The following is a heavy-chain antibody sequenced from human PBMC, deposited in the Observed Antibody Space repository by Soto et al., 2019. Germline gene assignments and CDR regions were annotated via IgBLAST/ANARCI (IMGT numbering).Heavy chain of an antibody. CDR2: INGGGDAT. CDR1: GFRFSSFA. J-gene: IGHJ4*02. CDR3: AKESAATGNPFFDY. Sequence: EVQLLESGGGLVHPGGSLRLPCAASGFRFSSFAMSWVRQTPGEGLEWVAGINGGGDATYYTDSVRGRFAISRDNFKNTLYLQMDSLRAEDTAVYYCAKESAATGNPFFDYWGQGTLVTVSS. D-gene: IGHD6-13*01. V-gene: IGHV3-23*01.